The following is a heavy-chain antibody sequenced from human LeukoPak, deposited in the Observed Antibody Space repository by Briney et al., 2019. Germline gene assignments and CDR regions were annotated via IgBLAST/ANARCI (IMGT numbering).Heavy chain of an antibody. CDR3: ARRYSTATRGSGGAFDI. J-gene: IGHJ3*02. CDR2: INWNGGST. D-gene: IGHD2-8*02. Sequence: GGSLRLSCAASGFNFDDYAMNWVRQAPGKGLEWVSAINWNGGSTGYADSVKGRFTISRDNAKKSLHLQMKSLRAEDTALYYCARRYSTATRGSGGAFDIWGQGTMVTVSS. V-gene: IGHV3-20*04. CDR1: GFNFDDYA.